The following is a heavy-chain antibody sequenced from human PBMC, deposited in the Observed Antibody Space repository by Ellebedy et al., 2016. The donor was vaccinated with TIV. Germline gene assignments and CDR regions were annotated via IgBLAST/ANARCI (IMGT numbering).Heavy chain of an antibody. Sequence: GESLKISXAASGFTFSSYAMSWVRQAPGKGLEWVSAISGSGGSTYYADSVKGRFTISRDNSKNTLYLQMNSLRAEDTAVYYCAKDDGVVVLVTAKYYYYMDVWGKGTTVTVSS. CDR1: GFTFSSYA. J-gene: IGHJ6*03. D-gene: IGHD3-3*01. V-gene: IGHV3-23*01. CDR3: AKDDGVVVLVTAKYYYYMDV. CDR2: ISGSGGST.